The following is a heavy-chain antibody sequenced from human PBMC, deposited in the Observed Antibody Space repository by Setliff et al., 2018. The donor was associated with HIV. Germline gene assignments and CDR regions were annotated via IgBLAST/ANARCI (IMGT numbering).Heavy chain of an antibody. V-gene: IGHV1-69*10. CDR3: ARGAIAVAGDFFDY. CDR1: GGTFNSYT. Sequence: SVKVSCKASGGTFNSYTVSWVRQAPGQGLEWMGGIIPMFNIANYAQKFQGRATITADISTTTASMELRSLRSEDTAVYYCARGAIAVAGDFFDYWGQGTLVTVSS. CDR2: IIPMFNIA. D-gene: IGHD6-19*01. J-gene: IGHJ4*02.